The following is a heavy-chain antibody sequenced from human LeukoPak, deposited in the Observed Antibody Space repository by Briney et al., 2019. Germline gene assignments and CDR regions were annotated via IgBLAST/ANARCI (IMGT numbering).Heavy chain of an antibody. CDR3: ARGRTTYCSSTSCYWYFDL. Sequence: SETLSLTCTVSGGSISSYYWSWIRQPVGKGLEWIGRIYTSGSTNYNPSLKSRVTMSVDTSKNQFSLKLSSVTAADTAVYYCARGRTTYCSSTSCYWYFDLWGRGTLVTVSS. V-gene: IGHV4-4*07. CDR2: IYTSGST. D-gene: IGHD2-2*01. CDR1: GGSISSYY. J-gene: IGHJ2*01.